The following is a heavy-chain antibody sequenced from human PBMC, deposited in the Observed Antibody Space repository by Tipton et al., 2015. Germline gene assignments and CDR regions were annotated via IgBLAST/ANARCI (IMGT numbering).Heavy chain of an antibody. J-gene: IGHJ3*01. CDR3: ARGRDGYNSDAFGV. CDR2: INPNGGNT. Sequence: QVQLVQSGAEVKQPGASVKISCKASGYTFTYYYIHWVRQAPGQGLEWMGIINPNGGNTVYAQRFQDRVTMTRDTSTSTVYMDVSSLKSDDTAVYYCARGRDGYNSDAFGVWGQGTLVPVSS. D-gene: IGHD5-24*01. CDR1: GYTFTYYY. V-gene: IGHV1-46*01.